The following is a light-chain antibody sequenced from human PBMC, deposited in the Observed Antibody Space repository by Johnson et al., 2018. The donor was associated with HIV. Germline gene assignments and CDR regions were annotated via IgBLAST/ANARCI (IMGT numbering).Light chain of an antibody. Sequence: QSVLTQPPSVSAAPGQRVTISCSGSSSNIGSNPVNWYQQLPGTAPNLLIYRNNQRPSGVPDRFSGSKSCTSASLAISGLQAEDEADYYCGTWDSSLSAYVFGTGTKVTVL. CDR1: SSNIGSNP. CDR3: GTWDSSLSAYV. V-gene: IGLV1-44*01. J-gene: IGLJ1*01. CDR2: RNN.